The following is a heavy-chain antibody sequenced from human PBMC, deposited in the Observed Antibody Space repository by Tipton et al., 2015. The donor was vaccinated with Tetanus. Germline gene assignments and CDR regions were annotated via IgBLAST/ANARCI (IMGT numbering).Heavy chain of an antibody. Sequence: TLSLTCTVSGWPMNSGGYYWSWIRQRPGRGPEWIGYMYHTGTTFSDPALKSRLSMSADTSKNQFSLRLTSLTAADTAIYYCARDATLLRAMDHWGQGILVTVSS. V-gene: IGHV4-31*03. CDR2: MYHTGTT. J-gene: IGHJ1*01. CDR1: GWPMNSGGYY. D-gene: IGHD5-18*01. CDR3: ARDATLLRAMDH.